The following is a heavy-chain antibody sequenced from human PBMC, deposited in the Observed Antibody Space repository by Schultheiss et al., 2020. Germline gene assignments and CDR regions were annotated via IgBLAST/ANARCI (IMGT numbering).Heavy chain of an antibody. V-gene: IGHV4-34*01. J-gene: IGHJ6*02. CDR3: AWSGDYYYYYGMDV. CDR1: GGSFSGYY. CDR2: INHSGST. Sequence: SATLSLTCAVYGGSFSGYYWSWIRQPPGKGLEWIGEINHSGSTNYNPSLKSRVTISVDTSKNQFSLKLSSVTAADTAVYYCAWSGDYYYYYGMDVWGQGTTVTVSS. D-gene: IGHD3-10*01.